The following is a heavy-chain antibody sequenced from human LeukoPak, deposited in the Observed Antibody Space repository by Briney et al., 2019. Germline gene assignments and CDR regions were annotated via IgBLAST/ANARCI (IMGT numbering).Heavy chain of an antibody. CDR1: GFTFTNYW. CDR3: ARGDPDISFGVVGDAFDI. CDR2: IKQDRSEK. D-gene: IGHD3-3*01. J-gene: IGHJ3*02. Sequence: GGSLRLSCAASGFTFTNYWMSWVRQAPGKGLELVANIKQDRSEKYYVDSVKGRFTISRDNAKKSLYLQMNSLRAEDTAVYYCARGDPDISFGVVGDAFDIWGQGTMVTVSS. V-gene: IGHV3-7*01.